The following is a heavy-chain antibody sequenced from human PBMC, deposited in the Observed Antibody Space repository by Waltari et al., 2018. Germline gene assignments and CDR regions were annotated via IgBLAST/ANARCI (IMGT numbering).Heavy chain of an antibody. D-gene: IGHD6-13*01. J-gene: IGHJ4*02. CDR3: ARHDYSSSWLNY. CDR1: GGSITSSSYS. Sequence: QLQLQESGPGLVKPSEPLSPTSTAPGGSITSSSYSWGWTRQPPGKGREWIGSIYSSGSTYYNPSLNRGVTISVDTSKNQFSLKVGSVTAADTAVYDCARHDYSSSWLNYWGQGTLVTVSS. CDR2: IYSSGST. V-gene: IGHV4-39*01.